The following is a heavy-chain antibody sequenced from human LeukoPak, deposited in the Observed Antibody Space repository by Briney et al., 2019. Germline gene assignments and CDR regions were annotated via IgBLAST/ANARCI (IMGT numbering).Heavy chain of an antibody. D-gene: IGHD6-13*01. Sequence: ASVKVSCKASGYTFTGYYMHWVRQAPGQGLEWMGWINPNSGGTNYAQKFQGRVTMTRDTSTSTVYMELSSLRSEDTAVYYCARDSPRSSWSFWGQGTLVTVSS. J-gene: IGHJ4*02. CDR3: ARDSPRSSWSF. CDR1: GYTFTGYY. CDR2: INPNSGGT. V-gene: IGHV1-2*02.